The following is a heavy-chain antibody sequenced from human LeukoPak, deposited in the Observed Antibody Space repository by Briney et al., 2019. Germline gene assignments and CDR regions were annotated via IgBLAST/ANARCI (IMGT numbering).Heavy chain of an antibody. J-gene: IGHJ4*02. Sequence: GGSLRLSCAASGFTVSSNYMSWVRQAPGKGLEWVSVIYSGGSTYYADSVKGRFTISRDNAKNTLYLQMNSLRAEDTAVYYCTRSYGGSADYWGQGNLVIVSS. D-gene: IGHD4-23*01. CDR3: TRSYGGSADY. CDR2: IYSGGST. CDR1: GFTVSSNY. V-gene: IGHV3-53*01.